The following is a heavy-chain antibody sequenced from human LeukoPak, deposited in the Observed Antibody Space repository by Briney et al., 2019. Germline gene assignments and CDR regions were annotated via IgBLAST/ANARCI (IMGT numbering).Heavy chain of an antibody. V-gene: IGHV1-46*01. D-gene: IGHD3-22*01. J-gene: IGHJ4*02. Sequence: SVKVSCKASGYTFTSYYMNWVRQAPGQGLEWMGMINPSGGSTSYAQKFQGRVTMTRDTSTSTVYMELSSLRSEDTAVYYCARGSSGCYSVAYWGQGTLVTVSS. CDR3: ARGSSGCYSVAY. CDR1: GYTFTSYY. CDR2: INPSGGST.